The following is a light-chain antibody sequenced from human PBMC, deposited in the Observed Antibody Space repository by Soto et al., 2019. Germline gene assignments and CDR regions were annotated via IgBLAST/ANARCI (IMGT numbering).Light chain of an antibody. V-gene: IGLV1-40*01. CDR3: QSYDSSLSGYVV. J-gene: IGLJ2*01. CDR1: SSNIGAGYE. Sequence: QSVLTQPPSVSGAPGQRVTISCTGSSSNIGAGYEIHWYQQVPGTAPKLLIYGNSNRPSGVPDRFSGSKSGTSASLAITGLQAEDEDDYYCQSYDSSLSGYVVFGGGTKLTVL. CDR2: GNS.